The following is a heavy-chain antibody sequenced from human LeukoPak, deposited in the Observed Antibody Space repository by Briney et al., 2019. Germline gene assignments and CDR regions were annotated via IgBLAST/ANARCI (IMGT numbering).Heavy chain of an antibody. J-gene: IGHJ5*02. CDR2: INHSGST. CDR3: ARGGLWCSGGSCVWFDP. Sequence: SETLSLTCAVYGGSFSGYYWSWIRQPPGKGLEWIGEINHSGSTNCNPSLKSRVTISVDTSKNQFSLKLSSVTAADTAVYYCARGGLWCSGGSCVWFDPWGQGTLVTVSS. V-gene: IGHV4-34*01. D-gene: IGHD2-15*01. CDR1: GGSFSGYY.